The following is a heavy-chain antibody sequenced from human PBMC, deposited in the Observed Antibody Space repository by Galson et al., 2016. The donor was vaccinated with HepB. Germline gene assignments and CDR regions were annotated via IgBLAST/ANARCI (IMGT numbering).Heavy chain of an antibody. CDR1: GGSISSYY. V-gene: IGHV4-59*08. J-gene: IGHJ6*02. Sequence: SETLSLTCTVSGGSISSYYWSWIRQPPGKGLEWIGYIYYSGSTNNNPSLKGRVTISVDTSKNQFSLKLSSVTAADTAVYYCARHLDPQSESYYYYYYGMDVWGQGTTVTVSS. CDR3: ARHLDPQSESYYYYYYGMDV. D-gene: IGHD1-14*01. CDR2: IYYSGST.